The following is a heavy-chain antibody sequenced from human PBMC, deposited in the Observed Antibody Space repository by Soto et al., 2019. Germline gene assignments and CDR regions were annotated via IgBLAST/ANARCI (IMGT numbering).Heavy chain of an antibody. J-gene: IGHJ4*02. CDR2: ISNDGRNK. Sequence: QVHLVESGGGVVQPGRSLRLSCAASGFNFSDYALHWVRQAPGKGLQWVAVISNDGRNKYYADSVKGRFTISRDNSKNTLFLQMNSLRADDTVVYYCAKDQASGQGSFDSWGQGTLVTVSS. CDR3: AKDQASGQGSFDS. CDR1: GFNFSDYA. V-gene: IGHV3-30-3*02.